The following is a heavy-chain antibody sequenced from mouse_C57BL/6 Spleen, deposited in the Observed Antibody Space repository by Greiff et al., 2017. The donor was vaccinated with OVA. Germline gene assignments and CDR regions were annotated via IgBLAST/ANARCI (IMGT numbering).Heavy chain of an antibody. J-gene: IGHJ1*03. V-gene: IGHV10-1*01. D-gene: IGHD1-1*01. CDR3: VSQGYGSSPWYFDV. CDR2: IRSKSNNYAT. Sequence: EVQRVESGGGLVQPKGSLKLSCAASGFSFHTYAMNWVRQAPGKGLEWVARIRSKSNNYATYYADSVKDRFTISRDDSESMLYLQMNNLKTEDTAMYYCVSQGYGSSPWYFDVWGTGTTVTVSS. CDR1: GFSFHTYA.